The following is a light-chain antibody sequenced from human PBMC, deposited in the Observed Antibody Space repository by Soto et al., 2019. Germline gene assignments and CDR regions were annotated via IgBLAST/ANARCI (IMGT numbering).Light chain of an antibody. Sequence: PGERATLSCRASQSISSYLAWYQQKPGQAPRLLIYDASNRATGIPARFSGSGSGTDFTLTISSLEPEDFAVYYCQQRSNWPPWTFGQGTKVEIK. J-gene: IGKJ1*01. CDR1: QSISSY. CDR2: DAS. V-gene: IGKV3-11*01. CDR3: QQRSNWPPWT.